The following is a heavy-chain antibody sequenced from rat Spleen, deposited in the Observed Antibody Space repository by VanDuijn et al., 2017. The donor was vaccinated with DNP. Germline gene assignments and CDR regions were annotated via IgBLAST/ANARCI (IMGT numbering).Heavy chain of an antibody. Sequence: EVQLVESEGGLVQPGRSLKLSCTASGFTFSHYYMAWVRQAPRKGLEWVASISKGGGNTYYRDSVKGRFTISRDNAKSTLYLQMDSLRSEETATYYCVRWNSGHFDYWGQGVMVTVSS. CDR3: VRWNSGHFDY. D-gene: IGHD4-3*01. CDR1: GFTFSHYY. J-gene: IGHJ2*01. CDR2: ISKGGGNT. V-gene: IGHV5S11*01.